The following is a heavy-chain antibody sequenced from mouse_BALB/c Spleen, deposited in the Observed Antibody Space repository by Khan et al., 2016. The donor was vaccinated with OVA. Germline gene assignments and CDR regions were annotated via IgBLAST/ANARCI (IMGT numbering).Heavy chain of an antibody. CDR1: GYTFTNYW. D-gene: IGHD1-1*01. CDR3: TSHGSTYTWFSY. CDR2: IDPTTGYT. J-gene: IGHJ3*01. V-gene: IGHV1-7*01. Sequence: QVQLKQSGAELAKPGASVKMSCKASGYTFTNYWMHWVKQRPGQGLEWIGYIDPTTGYTEYNQKFKDKATLTADKSSSTAYMQLSSLTSEDSAVYYGTSHGSTYTWFSYWGQGTLVTVSA.